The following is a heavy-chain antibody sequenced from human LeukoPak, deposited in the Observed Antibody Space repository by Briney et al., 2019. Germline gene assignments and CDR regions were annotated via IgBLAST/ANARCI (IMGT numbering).Heavy chain of an antibody. CDR2: MNPNSGNT. CDR3: ARLPARWYSGYGSAY. Sequence: ASVTVSCKASGYTFTSYDINWVRQATGQGLEWMGWMNPNSGNTGYAQKFQGRVTTTRNTSISTAYMELSSLRSEDTAVYYCARLPARWYSGYGSAYWGQGTLVTVSS. V-gene: IGHV1-8*01. J-gene: IGHJ4*02. CDR1: GYTFTSYD. D-gene: IGHD5-12*01.